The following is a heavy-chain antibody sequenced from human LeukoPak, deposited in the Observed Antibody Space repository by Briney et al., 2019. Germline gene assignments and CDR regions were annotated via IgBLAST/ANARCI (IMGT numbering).Heavy chain of an antibody. V-gene: IGHV3-64*01. CDR1: GFTFSTYA. CDR2: ISTNGGGT. Sequence: GGSLRLSCAASGFTFSTYAMHWVRQTPGKGLEYVSAISTNGGGTYYANSVKGRFTISRDNSKNTLYLQMGSLRAEDMAVYYCARYCSGVGCYSGYDYWGQGTLVTVSS. CDR3: ARYCSGVGCYSGYDY. J-gene: IGHJ4*02. D-gene: IGHD2-15*01.